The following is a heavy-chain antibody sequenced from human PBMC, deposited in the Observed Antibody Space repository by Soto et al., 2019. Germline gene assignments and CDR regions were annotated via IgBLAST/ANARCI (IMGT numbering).Heavy chain of an antibody. CDR3: AIANCGDDDC. D-gene: IGHD4-17*01. CDR2: IKAYSGNT. CDR1: GYTFSTST. V-gene: IGHV1-18*04. J-gene: IGHJ4*02. Sequence: LVQSGAEAKRPGTSVKVSCKASGYTFSTSTISWVRQAPGQGLEWPGWIKAYSGNTNYAPKLQGRVTMTTDTSTSTAYLELRSQTNCDTAMYYCAIANCGDDDCWGQGTLVTVSS.